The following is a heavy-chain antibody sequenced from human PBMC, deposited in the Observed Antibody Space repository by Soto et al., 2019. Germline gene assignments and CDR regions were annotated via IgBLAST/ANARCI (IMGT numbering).Heavy chain of an antibody. Sequence: QVQLQESGPGLVKPSETLSLTCTVSGGSFSSYYWSWIRQPPGKGLEWIGYINYSGSTNYNPSLKSRVTISVDTSKNQFSLKLSAVTAADTAVYYCARVGYCTNGVCFPFDYWGQGTLVTVSS. CDR1: GGSFSSYY. CDR3: ARVGYCTNGVCFPFDY. V-gene: IGHV4-59*01. J-gene: IGHJ4*02. CDR2: INYSGST. D-gene: IGHD2-8*01.